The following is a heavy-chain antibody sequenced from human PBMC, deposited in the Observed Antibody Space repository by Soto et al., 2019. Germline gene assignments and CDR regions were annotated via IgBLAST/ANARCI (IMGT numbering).Heavy chain of an antibody. CDR2: INPKSGGT. J-gene: IGHJ4*02. D-gene: IGHD1-26*01. CDR1: GYTFTVYY. V-gene: IGHV1-2*02. Sequence: ASVKVSCKASGYTFTVYYMHWVRQAPGQGLEWMGWINPKSGGTMYPQKFQGRVTMTWDPSISTAYMALTRLRSDDTAVYYCARDLAKGGGSAGFDYWGQGTLVTVSS. CDR3: ARDLAKGGGSAGFDY.